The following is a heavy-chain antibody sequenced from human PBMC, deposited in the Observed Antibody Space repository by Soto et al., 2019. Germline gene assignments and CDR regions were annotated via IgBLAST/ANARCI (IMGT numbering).Heavy chain of an antibody. CDR3: TTDRSYYDFWSGYYFFDY. D-gene: IGHD3-3*01. J-gene: IGHJ4*02. V-gene: IGHV3-15*07. CDR1: GFTFSNAW. Sequence: GGSLRLSCAASGFTFSNAWMNWVRQAPGNGLEWVGRIKSKTDGGTTDYAAPVKGRFTISRDDSKNTLYLQMNSLKTEDTAVYYCTTDRSYYDFWSGYYFFDYWGQGTLVTVSS. CDR2: IKSKTDGGTT.